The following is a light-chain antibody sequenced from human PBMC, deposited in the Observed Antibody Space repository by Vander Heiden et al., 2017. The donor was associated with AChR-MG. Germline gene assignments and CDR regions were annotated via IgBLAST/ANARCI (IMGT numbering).Light chain of an antibody. CDR1: QDINSY. Sequence: DIQMTQSPSSLSASVGDRVTITWRASQDINSYLAWFQQKPGKAPKSLIYAASSLQSGVPSKFSGSGSGTHFTLTISSLQPEDSATYYCQQEKSFPFTFGGGTKVELK. CDR2: AAS. CDR3: QQEKSFPFT. V-gene: IGKV1-16*02. J-gene: IGKJ4*01.